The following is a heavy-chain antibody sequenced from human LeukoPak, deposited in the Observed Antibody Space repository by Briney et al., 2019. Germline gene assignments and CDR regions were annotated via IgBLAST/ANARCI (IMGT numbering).Heavy chain of an antibody. CDR1: GGSFSGYY. Sequence: SETLSLTCAVSGGSFSGYYWSWIRQPPGKGLGWIGEINHSGSTNYNPSLKSRVTISVDTSKNQFSLKLSSVTAADTAVYYCARGRVYSSSNWFDPWGQGTLVTVSS. CDR2: INHSGST. V-gene: IGHV4-34*01. D-gene: IGHD6-13*01. CDR3: ARGRVYSSSNWFDP. J-gene: IGHJ5*02.